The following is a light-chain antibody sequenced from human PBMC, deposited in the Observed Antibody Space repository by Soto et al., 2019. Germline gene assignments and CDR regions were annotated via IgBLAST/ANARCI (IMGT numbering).Light chain of an antibody. CDR2: GAS. CDR3: QQYNNWPPIT. Sequence: EIVMTQSPATLSVSPGERVTLSCRASQSVSNNLAWYQQQPGQAPRLLIYGASTTASGIPARFSASGSGTEFTLTISSLQSEDFAVYYCQQYNNWPPITFGQGTKVDIK. J-gene: IGKJ1*01. V-gene: IGKV3-15*01. CDR1: QSVSNN.